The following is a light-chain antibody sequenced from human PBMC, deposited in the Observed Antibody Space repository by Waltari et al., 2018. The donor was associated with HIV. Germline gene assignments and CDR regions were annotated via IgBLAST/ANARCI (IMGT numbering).Light chain of an antibody. CDR2: RDD. Sequence: QSLLTMPPSASGTPGQRVTNSCSRGSPNIGSNSVFWYQLLPGSAPKLLLYRDDPRPSGGPDRLTVSKSGNSASLAISGLRSDEEADYYCAAWDDSLSGYVFGTGTKVTVL. CDR1: SPNIGSNS. V-gene: IGLV1-47*01. CDR3: AAWDDSLSGYV. J-gene: IGLJ1*01.